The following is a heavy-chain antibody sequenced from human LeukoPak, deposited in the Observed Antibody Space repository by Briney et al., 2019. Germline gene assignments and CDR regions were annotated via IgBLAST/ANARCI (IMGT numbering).Heavy chain of an antibody. D-gene: IGHD2-2*01. CDR2: IYHSGST. CDR3: ASLDIVVVPAAIGWFDP. Sequence: TPSETLSLTCAVSGYSISSGYYWGWIRQPPGKGLEWIGSIYHSGSTYYSPSLKSRVTISVDTSKNQFSLKLSSVTAADTAVYYCASLDIVVVPAAIGWFDPWGQGTLVTVSS. J-gene: IGHJ5*02. V-gene: IGHV4-38-2*01. CDR1: GYSISSGYY.